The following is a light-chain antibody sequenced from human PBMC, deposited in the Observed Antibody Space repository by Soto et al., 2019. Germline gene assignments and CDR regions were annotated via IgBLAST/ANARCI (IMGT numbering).Light chain of an antibody. J-gene: IGLJ2*01. V-gene: IGLV1-40*01. CDR3: QSYDSSLV. CDR1: SSSIGAGYD. CDR2: GNS. Sequence: QSVLTQPPSVSGAPGQRVTISRTGSSSSIGAGYDVHWYQQLPGTAPKLLIYGNSNRPSGVPDRFSGSKSGTSASLAITGLQAEDEADYYCQSYDSSLVFGGGTKLTVL.